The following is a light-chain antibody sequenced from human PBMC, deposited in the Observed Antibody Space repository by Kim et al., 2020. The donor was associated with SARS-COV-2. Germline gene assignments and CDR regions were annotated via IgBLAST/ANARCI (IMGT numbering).Light chain of an antibody. CDR2: GAS. Sequence: LSVSPSERATLSCRASQSVGNNFAWYQHQPGQAPRLLIYGASTRATDIPARFSGSGSGAEFTLTISSLQSEDFAVYYCQQYNDWHTFGQGTKVEI. V-gene: IGKV3-15*01. CDR3: QQYNDWHT. CDR1: QSVGNN. J-gene: IGKJ2*01.